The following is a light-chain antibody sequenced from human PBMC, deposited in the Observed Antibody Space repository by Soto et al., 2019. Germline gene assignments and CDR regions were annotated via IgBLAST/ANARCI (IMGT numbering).Light chain of an antibody. V-gene: IGKV1-39*01. CDR2: AAS. Sequence: DIQMTQSPSSLSASVGDRVTITCRASQSISTYLNWYQQKPGKAPKLLIYAASSLQSGVPSRFSGSGSGTDFTLHISRVEAGDAGVFYCMQRKEFPWTFGQGTRVEIK. J-gene: IGKJ1*01. CDR1: QSISTY. CDR3: MQRKEFPWT.